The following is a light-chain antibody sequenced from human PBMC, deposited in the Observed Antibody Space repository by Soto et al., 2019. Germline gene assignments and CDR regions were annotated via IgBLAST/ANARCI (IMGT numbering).Light chain of an antibody. V-gene: IGLV2-14*03. CDR3: SSYRASSTTHYV. Sequence: QSALTQPASLSGSPGQSITISCTGTSSDVGGYNYVSWYQQHPGKAPKLMIYDVSNRPSGVSNRFSGYKSGNTASLTISGIQAEDEADYYCSSYRASSTTHYVFGTGTKLTVL. CDR2: DVS. J-gene: IGLJ1*01. CDR1: SSDVGGYNY.